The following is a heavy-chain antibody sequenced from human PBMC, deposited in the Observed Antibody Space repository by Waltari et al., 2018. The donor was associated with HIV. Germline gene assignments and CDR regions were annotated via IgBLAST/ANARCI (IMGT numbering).Heavy chain of an antibody. CDR3: AREYFYESSGYYYRSTFDY. V-gene: IGHV3-7*01. D-gene: IGHD3-22*01. CDR2: IKPDGSET. Sequence: EVQMVGSGGGLVNPGESLSLSCAASGSTFRRHWIRGIRLAPGKGVEWVANIKPDGSETYYVDSVKGRFTISRDNAKTSLYLQMNSLRAEDTAVYFCAREYFYESSGYYYRSTFDYWGQGTLVTVSS. CDR1: GSTFRRHW. J-gene: IGHJ4*02.